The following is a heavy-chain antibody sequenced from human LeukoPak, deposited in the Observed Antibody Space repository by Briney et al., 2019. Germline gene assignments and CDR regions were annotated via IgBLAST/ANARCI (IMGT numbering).Heavy chain of an antibody. V-gene: IGHV4-38-2*02. CDR1: GYSISSGYY. Sequence: SETPSLTCTVSGYSISSGYYWGWIRQPPGQGLEWIGSIYHSGSTYYNPSLKSRVTISVDTSKNQFSLKLSSVTAADTAVYYCARENYCSSTSCYLGGMADFDYGGQRTLVTVSS. J-gene: IGHJ4*02. CDR3: ARENYCSSTSCYLGGMADFDY. CDR2: IYHSGST. D-gene: IGHD2-2*01.